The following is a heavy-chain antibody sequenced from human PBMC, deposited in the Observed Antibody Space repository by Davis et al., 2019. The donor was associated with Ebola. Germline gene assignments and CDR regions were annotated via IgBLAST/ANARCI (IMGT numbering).Heavy chain of an antibody. V-gene: IGHV3-7*01. CDR1: GFTFSSNW. Sequence: GGPLRPSCASPGFTFSSNWMSWVRQAPGKGLEWVATIKEDGSEKFYVDSVKGRFTISRDNAKNSLYLQMNSLRAEDTAVYYCVRDPALVVTGGGWYFGLWGRGTLVTVSS. CDR2: IKEDGSEK. D-gene: IGHD2-21*02. CDR3: VRDPALVVTGGGWYFGL. J-gene: IGHJ2*01.